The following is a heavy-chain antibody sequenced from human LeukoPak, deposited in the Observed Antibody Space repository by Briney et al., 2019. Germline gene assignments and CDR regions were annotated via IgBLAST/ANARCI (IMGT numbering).Heavy chain of an antibody. D-gene: IGHD1-26*01. V-gene: IGHV1-69*13. CDR3: ARGVVGATRYFGY. J-gene: IGHJ4*02. CDR2: IIPIFGTA. CDR1: GYTFTSYG. Sequence: ASVKVSCKASGYTFTSYGISWVRQAPGQGLEWMGGIIPIFGTANYAQKFQGRVTITADESTSTAYMELSSLRSEDTAVYYCARGVVGATRYFGYWGQGTLVTVSS.